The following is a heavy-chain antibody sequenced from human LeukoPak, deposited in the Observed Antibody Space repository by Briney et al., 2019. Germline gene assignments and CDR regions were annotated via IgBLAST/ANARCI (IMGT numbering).Heavy chain of an antibody. Sequence: ASVKVSCKASGYTFTSYAMHWVRQAPGQRLEWMGWINAGNGNTKYSQKFQGRVTITRDTSASTAYMELSSLRSEDTAVYYCARDSYGGKYFDYWGQGTLVTVSS. CDR3: ARDSYGGKYFDY. J-gene: IGHJ4*02. CDR2: INAGNGNT. V-gene: IGHV1-3*01. CDR1: GYTFTSYA. D-gene: IGHD4-23*01.